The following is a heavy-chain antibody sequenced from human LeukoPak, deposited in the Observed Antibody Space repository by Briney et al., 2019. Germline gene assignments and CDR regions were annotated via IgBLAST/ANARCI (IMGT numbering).Heavy chain of an antibody. D-gene: IGHD3-22*01. CDR1: GFTFSRSA. CDR2: IIYSGGAT. V-gene: IGHV3-23*01. J-gene: IGHJ4*02. Sequence: GGSLRLSCAASGFTFSRSAMTWVRQGPGTGLEFVASIIYSGGATYYADSVKGRFTISRDNSKNTLYLQMNSLRAEDTALYYCAKDGLYYDGSEHVYYFDSWGQGILVTVSS. CDR3: AKDGLYYDGSEHVYYFDS.